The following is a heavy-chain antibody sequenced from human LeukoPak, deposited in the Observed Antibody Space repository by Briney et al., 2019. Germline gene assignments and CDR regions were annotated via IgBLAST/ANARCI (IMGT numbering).Heavy chain of an antibody. CDR3: SRDPRGIALAGTYDY. V-gene: IGHV3-30*03. Sequence: GGSLRLSCAASGFSFSTFGMHWVRQPPGNCLEWVAFISYDGNKKYYGDSVKGRFTISRDNSMNTLYLEMNSLRADDTAVYYCSRDPRGIALAGTYDYWGQGILVTVSS. D-gene: IGHD6-19*01. J-gene: IGHJ4*02. CDR2: ISYDGNKK. CDR1: GFSFSTFG.